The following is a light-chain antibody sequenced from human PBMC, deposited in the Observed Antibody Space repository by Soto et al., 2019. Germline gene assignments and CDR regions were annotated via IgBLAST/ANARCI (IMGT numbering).Light chain of an antibody. V-gene: IGKV3-20*01. J-gene: IGKJ1*01. Sequence: EIVLTQSPGTLSLSPGEGATLSCRASQSISNTFLAWYQQRPGQAPRILIYGASRRATGIPDRFSGSGSGTYFTLTISRLEPEDFALYYCQHYYSSWTFGQGTKVEMK. CDR1: QSISNTF. CDR2: GAS. CDR3: QHYYSSWT.